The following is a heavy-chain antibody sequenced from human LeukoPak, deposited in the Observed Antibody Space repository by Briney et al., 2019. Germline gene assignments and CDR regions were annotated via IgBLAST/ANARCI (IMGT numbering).Heavy chain of an antibody. V-gene: IGHV3-30-3*01. CDR3: ARDRWGYSSTCPFDY. D-gene: IGHD6-13*01. J-gene: IGHJ4*02. CDR1: GFTFSSYP. Sequence: GRSLRLSCAASGFTFSSYPMHWVRQAPGKGLEWLAFISYDGSNKYYADSVKGRFTISRDNSKNTLHLQMNSLRAEDTAVYYCARDRWGYSSTCPFDYWGQGTLVTVSS. CDR2: ISYDGSNK.